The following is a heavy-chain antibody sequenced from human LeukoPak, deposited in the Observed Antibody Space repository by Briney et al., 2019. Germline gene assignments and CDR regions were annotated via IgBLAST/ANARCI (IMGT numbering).Heavy chain of an antibody. J-gene: IGHJ4*02. CDR1: GGSVSSGSYF. Sequence: SETLSLTCTVSGGSVSSGSYFWSWLRQPPGKGLEWIGYFYYSAGTNYNPSLKSRVTISLDTSKNQFSLKLSSVTAADTAVYYCASKIRDSEVDYWGQGTLVTVSS. V-gene: IGHV4-61*01. D-gene: IGHD3-10*01. CDR2: FYYSAGT. CDR3: ASKIRDSEVDY.